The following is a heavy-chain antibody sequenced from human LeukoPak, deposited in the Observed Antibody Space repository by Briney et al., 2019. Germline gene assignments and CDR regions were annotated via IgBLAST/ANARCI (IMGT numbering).Heavy chain of an antibody. Sequence: PSETLSLTCTVSGGPISSNPYSWAWIRQPPGKGLEWIGSIYHTGSTYYNPSLKRRVTISVDPSKNRFSLQLRSVTAADTAMYYCASPSKWELSDLDYWGQGTLVTVSS. CDR1: GGPISSNPYS. J-gene: IGHJ4*02. CDR2: IYHTGST. D-gene: IGHD1-26*01. CDR3: ASPSKWELSDLDY. V-gene: IGHV4-39*01.